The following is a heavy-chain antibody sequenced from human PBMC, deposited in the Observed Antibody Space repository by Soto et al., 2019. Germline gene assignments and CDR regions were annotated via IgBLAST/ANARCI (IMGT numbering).Heavy chain of an antibody. Sequence: DQLVQSGAEVKSPGDSVKVSCKASGYTFSLFGMSWVRQVPGQGLEWMGWINGYNRQTNYAQKFQGRVTLTTEVSTRTVYMELRGLTPDDTAVYYCARDVTVPIRWVYAPTPRYDYHGMDVWGQGTTVSVSS. CDR1: GYTFSLFG. CDR3: ARDVTVPIRWVYAPTPRYDYHGMDV. D-gene: IGHD3-10*01. J-gene: IGHJ6*02. V-gene: IGHV1-18*01. CDR2: INGYNRQT.